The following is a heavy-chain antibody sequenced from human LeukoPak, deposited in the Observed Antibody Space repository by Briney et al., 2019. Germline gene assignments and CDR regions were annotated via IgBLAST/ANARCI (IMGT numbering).Heavy chain of an antibody. CDR3: ARRHLRGNTLRGGHHLDP. CDR2: ISDDGLNT. D-gene: IGHD1-14*01. CDR1: GFTFNSHG. Sequence: GGSLRLSCSTSGFTFNSHGFHWVRQAPGKGLEWVAAISDDGLNTFYIDSVKGRFTISRDDSKNAVSLQMTSLRSEDTAMYYCARRHLRGNTLRGGHHLDPWGLGTLVAVSS. J-gene: IGHJ5*02. V-gene: IGHV3-30*03.